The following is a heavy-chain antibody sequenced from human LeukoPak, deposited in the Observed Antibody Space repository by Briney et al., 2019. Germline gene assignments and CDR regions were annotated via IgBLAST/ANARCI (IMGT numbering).Heavy chain of an antibody. J-gene: IGHJ6*02. Sequence: GGSLRLSCAASGFTFDDYGMSWVRQAPGKGLEWVSGINWNGGSTGYADSVKGRFTISRDNAKNSLYLQMNSLRAEDTASYHCARSSGNYYYYGMDVWGQGTTVTVSS. CDR2: INWNGGST. V-gene: IGHV3-20*01. CDR3: ARSSGNYYYYGMDV. CDR1: GFTFDDYG.